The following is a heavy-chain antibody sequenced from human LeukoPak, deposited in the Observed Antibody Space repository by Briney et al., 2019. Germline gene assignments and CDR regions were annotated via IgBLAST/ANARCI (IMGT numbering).Heavy chain of an antibody. CDR2: IYTSGST. Sequence: PSETLSLTCAVYGGSFSGYYWSWIRQPAGKGLEWIGRIYTSGSTNYNPSLKSRVTISVDTSKNQFSLKLSSVTAADTAVYYCARLPSGYFDYWGQGTLVTVSS. CDR1: GGSFSGYY. J-gene: IGHJ4*02. V-gene: IGHV4-59*10. D-gene: IGHD1-26*01. CDR3: ARLPSGYFDY.